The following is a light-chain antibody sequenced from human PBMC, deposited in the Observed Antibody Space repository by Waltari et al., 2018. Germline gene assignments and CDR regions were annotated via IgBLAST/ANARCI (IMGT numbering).Light chain of an antibody. CDR1: QSVSSSY. V-gene: IGKV3-20*01. CDR3: QQHGTSPFT. CDR2: GAS. Sequence: SCRASQSVSSSYLAWYQQKPGQAPRLLIYGASSRATGIPDMISGSGSGTYFTLTLSSLEPEDFAVYYCQQHGTSPFTFGQGTKVEIK. J-gene: IGKJ2*01.